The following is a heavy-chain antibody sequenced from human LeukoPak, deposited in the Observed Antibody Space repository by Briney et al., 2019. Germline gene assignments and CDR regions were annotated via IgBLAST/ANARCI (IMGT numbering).Heavy chain of an antibody. D-gene: IGHD6-13*01. CDR1: GGTFSSYA. Sequence: SVKVSCKASGGTFSSYAISWVRQAPGLGLEWMGGIIPIFGTANYAQKFQGRVTITADESTSTAYMELSSLRSEDTAVYYCARDSDSSSWSRRFDPWGQGTLVTVSS. CDR3: ARDSDSSSWSRRFDP. J-gene: IGHJ5*02. CDR2: IIPIFGTA. V-gene: IGHV1-69*01.